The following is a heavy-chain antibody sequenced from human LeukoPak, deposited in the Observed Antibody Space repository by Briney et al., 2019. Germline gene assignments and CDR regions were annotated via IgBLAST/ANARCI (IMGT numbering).Heavy chain of an antibody. CDR2: IYPMLGVD. J-gene: IGHJ4*02. CDR3: AREGSGTSSPMAY. D-gene: IGHD1-14*01. Sequence: ASVKVSCEASVGSFSTYAVSWVRQAPGQGLEWMGRIYPMLGVDNYAQRFQGRVTITADKSTGTAYMELNSLTSEDTAVYYCAREGSGTSSPMAYWGQGTLVTVSS. CDR1: VGSFSTYA. V-gene: IGHV1-69*04.